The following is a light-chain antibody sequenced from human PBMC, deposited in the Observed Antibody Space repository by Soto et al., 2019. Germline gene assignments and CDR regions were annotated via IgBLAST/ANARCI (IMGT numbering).Light chain of an antibody. CDR1: QSISSS. CDR2: DAS. J-gene: IGKJ3*01. Sequence: EIVLIQSPVTLSLSPGERATLSCRASQSISSSLAWYQQNPGQAPRLLIFDASNRATGIPVRFSGSGSGTDFSLTISSLQSGDFAVYYCQQYNRCPFTFGPGTKVDIK. V-gene: IGKV3D-15*02. CDR3: QQYNRCPFT.